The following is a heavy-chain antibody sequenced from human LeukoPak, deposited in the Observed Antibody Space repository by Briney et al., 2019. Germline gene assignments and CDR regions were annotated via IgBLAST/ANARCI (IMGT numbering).Heavy chain of an antibody. CDR3: ARGDGYNEGYFDY. CDR1: GGSISSYY. Sequence: SETLSLTCTVSGGSISSYYWSWIRQPPGKGLEWIGYIYYSGSTNYNPSLKSRATISGDTSKNQFSLKLSSVTAADTAVYYCARGDGYNEGYFDYWGQGTLVTVSS. J-gene: IGHJ4*02. CDR2: IYYSGST. D-gene: IGHD5-24*01. V-gene: IGHV4-59*01.